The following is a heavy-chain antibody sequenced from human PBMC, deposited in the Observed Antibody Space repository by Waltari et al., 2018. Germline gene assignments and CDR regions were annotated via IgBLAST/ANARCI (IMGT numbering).Heavy chain of an antibody. J-gene: IGHJ4*02. CDR1: GFTFTSSG. V-gene: IGHV1-18*01. CDR3: ARDKSVYSYQPIDY. Sequence: QVQLVQSGAEVTKPGASVKVSCKTYGFTFTSSGISWVRQAPGQGLEWMGWISAYNGNTNSAQKLQGRVTMTTDTSTSTAYMELRSLRSDDTAVYYCARDKSVYSYQPIDYWGQGTLVTVSS. D-gene: IGHD6-13*01. CDR2: ISAYNGNT.